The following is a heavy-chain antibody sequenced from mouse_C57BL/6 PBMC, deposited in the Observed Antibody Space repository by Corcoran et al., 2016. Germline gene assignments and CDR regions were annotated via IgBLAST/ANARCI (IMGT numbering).Heavy chain of an antibody. CDR3: ARTPIYYDYDGSYWYSDV. CDR1: GYTFTDYY. CDR2: INPYNGGT. J-gene: IGHJ1*03. D-gene: IGHD2-4*01. V-gene: IGHV1-19*01. Sequence: EVQLQQSGPELVKPGASVKISCKASGYTFTDYYMNWVKQSHGKSLEWIGVINPYNGGTSYNQKFKGKATLTVDKSSSTAYMELNSLTSEDSAVYYCARTPIYYDYDGSYWYSDVWGTGTTVTVSS.